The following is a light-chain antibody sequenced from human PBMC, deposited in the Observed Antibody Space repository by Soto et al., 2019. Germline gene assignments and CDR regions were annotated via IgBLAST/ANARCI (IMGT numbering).Light chain of an antibody. Sequence: QSALTQPVSVSASPGQSITISCTGTSSDVGAYNYVSWYQQHPGKAPKLMIYEVTNRPSGVSNRFSGSKSGNTASLTISGLQAEDEADYYCTSYTRSSTYVFGTGTKLTVL. CDR3: TSYTRSSTYV. V-gene: IGLV2-14*01. CDR1: SSDVGAYNY. CDR2: EVT. J-gene: IGLJ1*01.